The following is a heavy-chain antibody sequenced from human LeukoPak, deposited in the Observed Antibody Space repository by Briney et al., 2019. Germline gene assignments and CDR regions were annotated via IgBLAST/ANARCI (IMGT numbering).Heavy chain of an antibody. CDR1: GGSISSYY. CDR3: ARERGRPTTFDY. Sequence: SETLSLTCTVSGGSISSYYRSWIRQPAGKGLEWIGRIYTSGSTNYNPSLKSRVTMSVDTSKNQFSLQLNSVTPEDTAVYYCARERGRPTTFDYWGQGTLVTVSS. J-gene: IGHJ4*02. D-gene: IGHD1-14*01. V-gene: IGHV4-4*07. CDR2: IYTSGST.